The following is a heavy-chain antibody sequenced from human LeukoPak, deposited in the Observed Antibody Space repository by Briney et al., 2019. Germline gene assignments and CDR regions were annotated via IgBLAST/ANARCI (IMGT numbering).Heavy chain of an antibody. D-gene: IGHD6-13*01. CDR3: ARGVVAAAGRTFDF. J-gene: IGHJ4*02. CDR1: GGSISSYY. Sequence: SETLSLTCTVSGGSISSYYWSWNRQPPGKGLEWIGYIYNSGSTSYNPSLKSRVTISLDTSQNQFSLKLSSLTAADTAVYYCARGVVAAAGRTFDFWGQGTLVTVSS. V-gene: IGHV4-59*01. CDR2: IYNSGST.